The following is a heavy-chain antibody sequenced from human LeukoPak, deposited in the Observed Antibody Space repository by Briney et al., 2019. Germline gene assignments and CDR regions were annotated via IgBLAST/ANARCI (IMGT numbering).Heavy chain of an antibody. CDR2: ISSSGSTI. D-gene: IGHD4-17*01. CDR3: ARVGYGDYGYYYYMDV. V-gene: IGHV3-48*03. Sequence: PGGSLRLSCAASGFTFSSYEMNWVRQAPGKGLEWVSYISSSGSTIYYADSVKGRFTISRDNAKNSLYLQMNSLRAEDTAVYYCARVGYGDYGYYYYMDVWGKGTTVTISS. J-gene: IGHJ6*03. CDR1: GFTFSSYE.